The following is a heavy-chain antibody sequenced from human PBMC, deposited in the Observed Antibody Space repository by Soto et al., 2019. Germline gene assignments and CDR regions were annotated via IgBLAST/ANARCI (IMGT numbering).Heavy chain of an antibody. CDR3: AHSGDYDILTGYYPYYYYMDV. J-gene: IGHJ6*03. CDR1: GFSLSTSGVG. Sequence: SGPTLVNPTQTLTLTCTFSGFSLSTSGVGVGWIRQPPGKALEWLALIYWDDDKRYSPSLKSRLTITKDTSKNQVVLTMTNMDPVDTATYYCAHSGDYDILTGYYPYYYYMDVWGKGTTVTVSS. V-gene: IGHV2-5*02. D-gene: IGHD3-9*01. CDR2: IYWDDDK.